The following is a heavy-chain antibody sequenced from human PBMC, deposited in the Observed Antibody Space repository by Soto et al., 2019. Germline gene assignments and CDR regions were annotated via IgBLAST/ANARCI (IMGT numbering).Heavy chain of an antibody. CDR2: ISGDGVTT. CDR3: AREYYGLLTGYYTDY. CDR1: GFPFSSYW. Sequence: EVQLVESGGDLVQRGGSLRLSCAASGFPFSSYWMHWVRHTPGKGLDWVARISGDGVTTYYSDSVTGRFTVSREKAKNTLSLQICGLRAEDTAVYYCAREYYGLLTGYYTDYWGQGTLVSVSS. J-gene: IGHJ4*02. V-gene: IGHV3-74*01. D-gene: IGHD3-9*01.